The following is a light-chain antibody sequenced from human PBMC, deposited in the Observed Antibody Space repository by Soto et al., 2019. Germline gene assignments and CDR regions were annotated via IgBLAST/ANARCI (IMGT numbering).Light chain of an antibody. CDR2: WAS. CDR1: QSVLYSSNNKNY. Sequence: DIVLTQSPDSLAVSLGERATINCKSSQSVLYSSNNKNYLAWYQQKPGQPPQLLIYWASTRESGVPDRFSGSGSGTDFTLTISSLQAEDMAVYYCQQYYSSPPTFGQGTKVEIK. V-gene: IGKV4-1*01. CDR3: QQYYSSPPT. J-gene: IGKJ1*01.